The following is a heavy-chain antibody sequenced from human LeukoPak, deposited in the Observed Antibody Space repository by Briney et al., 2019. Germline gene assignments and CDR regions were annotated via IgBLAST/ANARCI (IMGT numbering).Heavy chain of an antibody. CDR1: GYTFTNYA. CDR3: ARDLDRDEYGYFTDY. CDR2: LNAGNGMT. J-gene: IGHJ4*02. Sequence: GASVRVSCKASGYTFTNYAIHWVRQAPGQRLEWMGWLNAGNGMTKHSQKFQDRVTITRDTSASTAYIELSSLRSEDTAVYYCARDLDRDEYGYFTDYWGQGTLVTVSS. V-gene: IGHV1-3*01. D-gene: IGHD5-18*01.